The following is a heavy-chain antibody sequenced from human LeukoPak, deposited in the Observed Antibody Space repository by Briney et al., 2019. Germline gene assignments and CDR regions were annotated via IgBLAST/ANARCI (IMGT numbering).Heavy chain of an antibody. CDR2: INLYGSEK. J-gene: IGHJ4*02. V-gene: IGHV3-7*01. CDR3: ARDHGFGYTSPNDY. Sequence: QPGGSLRLSCAAPGFTFSTYGMNWVRQAPGKGLEWVANINLYGSEKYYVDSVKGRFTISRDNAKNSLYLQMNSLRADDTAVYFCARDHGFGYTSPNDYWGQGTLVTVSS. CDR1: GFTFSTYG. D-gene: IGHD6-13*01.